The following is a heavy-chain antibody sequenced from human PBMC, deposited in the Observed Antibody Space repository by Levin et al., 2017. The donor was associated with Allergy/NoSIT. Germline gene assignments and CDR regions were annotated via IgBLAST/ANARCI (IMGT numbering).Heavy chain of an antibody. CDR1: GILFSSYD. CDR3: ASWAMYHYDRSAFDYFYYAMDV. J-gene: IGHJ6*02. Sequence: ASVKVSCAASGILFSSYDMNWVRQAPGKGLEWVSSVSAGGNYIYYADSVKGRFTISRDNAKNSLFLQMNSLRAEDTAVYYCASWAMYHYDRSAFDYFYYAMDVWGQGTTVTVSS. V-gene: IGHV3-21*01. D-gene: IGHD3-22*01. CDR2: VSAGGNYI.